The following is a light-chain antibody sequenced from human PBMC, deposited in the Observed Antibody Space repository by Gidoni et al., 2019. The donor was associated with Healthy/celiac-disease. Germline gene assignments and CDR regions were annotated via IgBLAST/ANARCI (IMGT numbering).Light chain of an antibody. V-gene: IGKV1-39*01. CDR1: QSISSY. CDR2: AAS. CDR3: QQSYSTPRT. J-gene: IGKJ2*01. Sequence: FPMPQSPSSLSASVGHRVTITCRASQSISSYLNWYQQKPGKAPKLLIYAASSLQSGVPSRFSGSGSGTDFTLNISSLQPEDFATYYCQQSYSTPRTFGQGTKLEIK.